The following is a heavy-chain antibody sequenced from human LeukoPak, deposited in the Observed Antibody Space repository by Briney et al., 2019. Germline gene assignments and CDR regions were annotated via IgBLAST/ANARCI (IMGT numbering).Heavy chain of an antibody. CDR2: IYYSGSP. Sequence: SETLSLTCTVSGGSISSYYWSWIRQPPGKGLGGIGYIYYSGSPNYNPSLKSRVTISVDTSKNQFSLKLSSVTAADTAVYYCARGGGLGYCSGGSCYSFDPWGQGTLVTVSS. CDR3: ARGGGLGYCSGGSCYSFDP. CDR1: GGSISSYY. V-gene: IGHV4-59*01. J-gene: IGHJ5*02. D-gene: IGHD2-15*01.